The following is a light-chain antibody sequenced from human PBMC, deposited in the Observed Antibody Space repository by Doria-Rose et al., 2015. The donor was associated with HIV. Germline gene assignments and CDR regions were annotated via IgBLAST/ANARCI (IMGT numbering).Light chain of an antibody. J-gene: IGKJ1*01. CDR2: GAS. V-gene: IGKV3-20*01. CDR1: QSVSATY. Sequence: EIALTQSLGTLSLSPREIATLSCRASQSVSATYLAWYWKRLDQSPSLLIYGASSRSTDIPDRFSGSGSGTDFTLTISRLEPEAFAVYYCHQYASSRTFGQGTKVEIK. CDR3: HQYASSRT.